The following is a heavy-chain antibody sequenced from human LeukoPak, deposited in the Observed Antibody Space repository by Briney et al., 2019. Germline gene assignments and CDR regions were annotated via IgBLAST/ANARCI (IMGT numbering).Heavy chain of an antibody. J-gene: IGHJ4*02. D-gene: IGHD3-16*01. V-gene: IGHV5-51*01. Sequence: GESLQISCQGSGYSFTSYWIGWVRQMPGKGLEWMGIIYPGDSDTRYSPSFQGQVTISADKSISTAYLQWSSLKASDTAMYYCARLWATQDYYFDYWGQGTLVTVSS. CDR3: ARLWATQDYYFDY. CDR2: IYPGDSDT. CDR1: GYSFTSYW.